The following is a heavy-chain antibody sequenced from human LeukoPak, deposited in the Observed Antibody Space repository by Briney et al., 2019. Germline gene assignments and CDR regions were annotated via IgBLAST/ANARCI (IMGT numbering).Heavy chain of an antibody. D-gene: IGHD4-11*01. Sequence: GGSLRLSCAASGFTFSSYAMSWVRQAPGTGLEWVSSITSSSSHVYYADSVKGRFTISRDSSKNTLYLQMNSLRAEDTAVYYCARTYSYSFDYWGQGTLVTVSS. J-gene: IGHJ4*02. V-gene: IGHV3-21*04. CDR2: ITSSSSHV. CDR3: ARTYSYSFDY. CDR1: GFTFSSYA.